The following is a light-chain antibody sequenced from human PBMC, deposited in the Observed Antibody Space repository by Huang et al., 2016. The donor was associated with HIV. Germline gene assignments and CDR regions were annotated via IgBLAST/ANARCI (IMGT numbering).Light chain of an antibody. CDR2: AAT. Sequence: EIVMTQSPATLSVSPGERATLSCRAGQSVSSNLAWYPQNPGQAPRLLIYAATTRATGIPARFSGTGSGTEFTLTISSLQSEDFAVYYCQQYNNWPRTFGQGTKVDIK. CDR3: QQYNNWPRT. J-gene: IGKJ1*01. CDR1: QSVSSN. V-gene: IGKV3-15*01.